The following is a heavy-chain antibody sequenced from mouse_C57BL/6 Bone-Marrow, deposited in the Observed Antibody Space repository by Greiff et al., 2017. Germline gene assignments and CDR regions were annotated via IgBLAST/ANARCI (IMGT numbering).Heavy chain of an antibody. CDR2: IHPNSGRT. D-gene: IGHD2-4*01. CDR1: GYTFNSYW. V-gene: IGHV1-64*01. Sequence: VQLQQPGAELVKPGASVKLSCKASGYTFNSYWMHWVKQRPGQGLEWIGMIHPNSGRTNYDEKFKSKATLTVDKSSSTAYLQLSSLTSEDSAVYYCARWGDYEDYWGQGTTLTVSS. J-gene: IGHJ2*01. CDR3: ARWGDYEDY.